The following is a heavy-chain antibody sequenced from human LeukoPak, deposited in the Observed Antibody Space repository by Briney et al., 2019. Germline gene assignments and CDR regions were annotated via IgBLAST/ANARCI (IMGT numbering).Heavy chain of an antibody. V-gene: IGHV4-39*01. D-gene: IGHD3-22*01. CDR1: GFTFSSYC. Sequence: GSLRLSCAASGFTFSSYCMSWIRQPPGKGLEWIGSIYYSGSTYYNPSLKSRVTISVDTSKNQFSLRLSSVTAADTAVYYCARLGGYYDSSGRPKGGYWGQGTLVTVSS. J-gene: IGHJ4*02. CDR2: IYYSGST. CDR3: ARLGGYYDSSGRPKGGY.